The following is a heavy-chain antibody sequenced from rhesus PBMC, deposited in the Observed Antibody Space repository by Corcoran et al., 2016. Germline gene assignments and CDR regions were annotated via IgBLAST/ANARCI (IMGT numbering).Heavy chain of an antibody. Sequence: QLQLQESGPGLVKPSETLSVTCAVPGGSISSSYWSRIRQAPGKGLEWIGYIYGSGSSTNYNPSLKSRVTLSVDTSKNQLSLKLSSVTAADTAVYYCASGNWNSWGQGVLVTVSS. J-gene: IGHJ4*01. CDR2: IYGSGSST. V-gene: IGHV4-169*02. D-gene: IGHD1-26*01. CDR1: GGSISSSY. CDR3: ASGNWNS.